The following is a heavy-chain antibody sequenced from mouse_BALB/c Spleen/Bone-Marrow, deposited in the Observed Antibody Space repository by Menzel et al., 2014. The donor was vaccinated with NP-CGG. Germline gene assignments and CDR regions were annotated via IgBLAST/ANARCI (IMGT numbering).Heavy chain of an antibody. CDR2: IDPANGNT. J-gene: IGHJ3*01. CDR1: GFNIKDTY. V-gene: IGHV14-3*02. CDR3: ARRGDIYYGSRAWFAY. D-gene: IGHD1-1*01. Sequence: EVHLVESGAELVKPGASVKLSCTASGFNIKDTYLHWVKQRPEQGLEWIGRIDPANGNTEYDPKFQGKATITADTSSNTAYLQLSSLTSEDTAVYYCARRGDIYYGSRAWFAYWGQGTLVTVSA.